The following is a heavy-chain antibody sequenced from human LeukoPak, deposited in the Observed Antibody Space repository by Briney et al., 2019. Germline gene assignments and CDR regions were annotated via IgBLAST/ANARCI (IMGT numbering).Heavy chain of an antibody. CDR1: GGSISSGDYY. CDR3: ARVGGYSGYPTNWFDP. Sequence: SQTLSLTCTVSGGSISSGDYYWSWIRQPPGKGLEWIGHIYYSGSTYYNPSLKSRVTISVDTSKNQFSLKLSSVTAADTAVYYCARVGGYSGYPTNWFDPWGQGTLVTVSS. CDR2: IYYSGST. D-gene: IGHD5-12*01. V-gene: IGHV4-30-4*08. J-gene: IGHJ5*02.